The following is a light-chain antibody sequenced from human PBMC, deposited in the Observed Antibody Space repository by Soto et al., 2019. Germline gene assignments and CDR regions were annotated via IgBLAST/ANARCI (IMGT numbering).Light chain of an antibody. V-gene: IGLV1-40*01. CDR2: TNN. Sequence: QSLLTQPPSVSGAPGQTVSISCTGTNSNIGAGYDVHWYQQLPGAAPRLLIYTNNQRPSGVPDRFSGSKSGTSASLAISGLQSEDEADYYCASWDDSLNSPVFGGGTKLTVL. J-gene: IGLJ3*02. CDR3: ASWDDSLNSPV. CDR1: NSNIGAGYD.